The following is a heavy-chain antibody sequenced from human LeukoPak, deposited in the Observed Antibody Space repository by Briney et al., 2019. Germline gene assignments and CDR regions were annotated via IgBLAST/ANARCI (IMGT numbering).Heavy chain of an antibody. Sequence: GGSLRLSCAASGFTFSSYGMHWVRQPPGKGLEWVAFIHYDGTNQYYADSVKGRFTISRDNFKNTLYLQMNSLRVEDTALYYCVNSGFDPWGQGTLVTVSS. J-gene: IGHJ5*02. CDR2: IHYDGTNQ. CDR1: GFTFSSYG. V-gene: IGHV3-30*02. D-gene: IGHD3-10*01. CDR3: VNSGFDP.